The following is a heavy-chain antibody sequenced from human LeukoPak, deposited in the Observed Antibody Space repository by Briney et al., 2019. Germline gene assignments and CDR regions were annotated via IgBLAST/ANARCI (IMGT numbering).Heavy chain of an antibody. J-gene: IGHJ3*02. CDR1: GYSISNGYY. Sequence: SETLSLTCTVSGYSISNGYYWSWIRQPPGKGLEWIGSTYYSGSTYYNPSLKSRVTISVDTSKNQFSLKLSSVTAADTAVYYCARKPYYYDSSGPPGGALDIWGQGTMVTVSS. CDR2: TYYSGST. CDR3: ARKPYYYDSSGPPGGALDI. V-gene: IGHV4-38-2*02. D-gene: IGHD3-22*01.